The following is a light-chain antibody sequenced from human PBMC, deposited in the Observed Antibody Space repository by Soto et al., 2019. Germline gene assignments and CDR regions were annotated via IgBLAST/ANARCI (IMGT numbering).Light chain of an antibody. CDR3: QQYNSWPIT. CDR2: GPS. V-gene: IGKV3D-15*01. J-gene: IGKJ5*01. Sequence: EIVMTQSPATLSISAGERATLSCRASQSVSSAYLAWYQQKPGQAPRLLIYGPSSRVTGIPARFSGSGSGTEFTLTISSLQSEDFAVYYCQQYNSWPITFGQGTRLEIK. CDR1: QSVSSAY.